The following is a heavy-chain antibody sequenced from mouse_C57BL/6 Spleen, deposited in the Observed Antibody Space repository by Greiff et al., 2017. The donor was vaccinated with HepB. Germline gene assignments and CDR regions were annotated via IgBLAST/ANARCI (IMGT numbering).Heavy chain of an antibody. V-gene: IGHV3-6*01. CDR1: GYSITSGYY. J-gene: IGHJ4*01. CDR2: ISYDGSN. CDR3: ARHELRYAMDY. D-gene: IGHD1-1*01. Sequence: EVKLQESGPGLVKPSQSLSLTCSVTGYSITSGYYWNWIRQFPGNKLEWMGYISYDGSNNYNPSLKNRISITRDTSKNQFFLKLNSVTTEDTATYYCARHELRYAMDYWGQGTSVTVSS.